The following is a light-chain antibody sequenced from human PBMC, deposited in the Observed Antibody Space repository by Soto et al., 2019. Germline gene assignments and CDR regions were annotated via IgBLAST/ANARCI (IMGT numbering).Light chain of an antibody. CDR1: QGISTF. CDR2: AAS. CDR3: QQSSITPRS. V-gene: IGKV1-39*01. Sequence: DIQMTQSPSSLSTSVGDRVTITCRASQGISTFLNWYQQKPGKAPRLLIYAASRLQSGVPARFSGSGVETDFTLTITSLQPEDFGTYYCQQSSITPRSFGQGTTGDIK. J-gene: IGKJ1*01.